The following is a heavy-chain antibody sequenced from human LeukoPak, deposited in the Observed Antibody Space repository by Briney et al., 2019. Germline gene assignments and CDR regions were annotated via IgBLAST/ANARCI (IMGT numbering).Heavy chain of an antibody. D-gene: IGHD5-24*01. CDR2: TYYRSKWSN. V-gene: IGHV6-1*01. CDR1: GDSVSSNSVG. Sequence: SQTLSLTCAISGDSVSSNSVGWRWIRQSPSRGLEWLGRTYYRSKWSNDYALSVKSRLTFNPDTSKNQFSLQLNSVTPDDTAVYYCARSYKYGYDFWGQGTLVTVSS. CDR3: ARSYKYGYDF. J-gene: IGHJ4*02.